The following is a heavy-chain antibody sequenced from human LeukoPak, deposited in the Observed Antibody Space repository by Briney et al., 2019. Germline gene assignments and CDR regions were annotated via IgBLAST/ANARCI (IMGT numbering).Heavy chain of an antibody. CDR1: GGSISSSDYY. CDR2: IYYSGST. V-gene: IGHV4-61*08. CDR3: ARGYDYVWGSHRALGY. Sequence: SETPSLTCTVSGGSISSSDYYWAWIRQPPGKGLEWIGYIYYSGSTNYNPSLKSRITISVDTSKNQFSLKVSSVTAADPAVYYCARGYDYVWGSHRALGYWGQGTLVTVSS. D-gene: IGHD3-16*02. J-gene: IGHJ4*02.